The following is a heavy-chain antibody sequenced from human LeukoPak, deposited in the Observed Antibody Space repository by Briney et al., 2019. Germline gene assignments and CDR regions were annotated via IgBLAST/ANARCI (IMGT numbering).Heavy chain of an antibody. Sequence: PGRSLRLSCAASGFTFSSYAMHWVRQAPGKGLEWVAVISYDGSNKYYADSVKGRFTISRDNSKNTLYLQMNSLRAEDTAVYYCARYREWENNFDYWGQGTLVTVSS. J-gene: IGHJ4*02. CDR1: GFTFSSYA. V-gene: IGHV3-30-3*01. CDR3: ARYREWENNFDY. D-gene: IGHD1-26*01. CDR2: ISYDGSNK.